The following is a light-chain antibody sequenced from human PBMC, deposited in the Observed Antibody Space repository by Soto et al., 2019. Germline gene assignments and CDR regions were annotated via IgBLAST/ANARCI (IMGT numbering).Light chain of an antibody. CDR3: AAWDDSLKAL. CDR2: LND. CDR1: LSNIGDNA. V-gene: IGLV1-44*01. J-gene: IGLJ1*01. Sequence: SVLTQPPLRSATPGQTVNISFCRSLSNIGDNAVNSYQRLAGTARKLLIYLNDQRPSGVPDRFSASKSGTSAFLAIGGLQSEGEADYSSAAWDDSLKALFGTGT.